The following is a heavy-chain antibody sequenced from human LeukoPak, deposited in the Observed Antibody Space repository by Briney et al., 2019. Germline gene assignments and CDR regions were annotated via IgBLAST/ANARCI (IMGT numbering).Heavy chain of an antibody. CDR1: GGSISSGTYY. D-gene: IGHD3-16*01. CDR3: ARYLGYYYYYMDV. Sequence: SETLSLTCIGSGGSISSGTYYWGWIRQPPGKGLEWIGNIYYSGSTYYNPSLKSRVTMSIDTSNNQFSLKLSSVTAADTAVYYCARYLGYYYYYMDVWGKGTTVTVSS. V-gene: IGHV4-39*01. CDR2: IYYSGST. J-gene: IGHJ6*03.